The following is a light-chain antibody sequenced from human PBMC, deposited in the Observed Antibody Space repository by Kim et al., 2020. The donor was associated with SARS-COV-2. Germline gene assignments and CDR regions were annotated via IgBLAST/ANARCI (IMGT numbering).Light chain of an antibody. V-gene: IGLV1-40*01. CDR2: GRH. J-gene: IGLJ1*01. CDR1: RRKLGEGYE. Sequence: RLTHSLTGSRRKLGEGYEGHSYQQGPGSAHKILLSGRHIRPSGVPAGFSGSKSGTSASLAITGLKAEDEADYYCQSYDSSLSGSVFGTGNKVNVL. CDR3: QSYDSSLSGSV.